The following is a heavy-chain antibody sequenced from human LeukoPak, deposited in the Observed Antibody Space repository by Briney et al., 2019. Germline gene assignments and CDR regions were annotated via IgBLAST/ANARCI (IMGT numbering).Heavy chain of an antibody. Sequence: PGGSLRLSCAASGFTVSRNHMSWVRQAPGKGLEWVSVLDSGSKTSYAESVKGRFTISRDKSKNTLYLQMNSLRSDDTAVYYCARDRHCAGARPPGNFQHWGQGTLVLVSS. V-gene: IGHV3-66*01. CDR2: LDSGSKT. D-gene: IGHD2-21*01. J-gene: IGHJ1*01. CDR1: GFTVSRNH. CDR3: ARDRHCAGARPPGNFQH.